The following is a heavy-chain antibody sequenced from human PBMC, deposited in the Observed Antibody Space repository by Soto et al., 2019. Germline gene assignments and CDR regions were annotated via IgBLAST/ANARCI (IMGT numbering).Heavy chain of an antibody. Sequence: GWSMRLSCEASGETFCRVGMNWVRQVPGKGLEWVASISSASSETWYADSVKGRFIISRDNAQNSLFLQMNTLRPEDSAIYYCARVAYWGPGTQVTVSS. CDR2: ISSASSET. V-gene: IGHV3-21*01. CDR1: GETFCRVG. J-gene: IGHJ4*02. CDR3: ARVAY.